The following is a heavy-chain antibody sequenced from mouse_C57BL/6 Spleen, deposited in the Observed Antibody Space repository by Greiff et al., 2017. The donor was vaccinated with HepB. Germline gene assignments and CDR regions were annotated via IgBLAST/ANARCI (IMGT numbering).Heavy chain of an antibody. CDR1: GFSFNTYA. CDR3: VCSYPFFAY. D-gene: IGHD6-5*01. CDR2: IRSKSNNYAT. Sequence: EVKLMESGGGLVQPKGSLKLSCAASGFSFNTYAMNWVRQAPGKGLEWVARIRSKSNNYATYYADSVKDRFTISRDDSESMLYLQMNNLKTEDTAMYYCVCSYPFFAYWGQGTLVTVSA. J-gene: IGHJ3*01. V-gene: IGHV10-1*01.